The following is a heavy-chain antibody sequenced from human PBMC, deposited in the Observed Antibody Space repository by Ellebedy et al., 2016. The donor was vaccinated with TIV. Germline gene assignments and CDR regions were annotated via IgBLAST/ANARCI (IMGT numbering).Heavy chain of an antibody. Sequence: LRLSCTVSGVSISSNNYFWGWIRQPPGKGLAWIGYIYHSGSTYYNPSLRSRVTISVDRSKNQFFLNLTAVTAADTAVYYCVRAPNPPHYYYGMDVWGQGTTVTVSS. CDR2: IYHSGST. CDR1: GVSISSNNYF. D-gene: IGHD2-8*01. CDR3: VRAPNPPHYYYGMDV. V-gene: IGHV4-30-2*01. J-gene: IGHJ6*02.